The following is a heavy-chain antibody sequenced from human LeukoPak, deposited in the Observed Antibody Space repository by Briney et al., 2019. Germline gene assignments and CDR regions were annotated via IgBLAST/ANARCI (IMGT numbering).Heavy chain of an antibody. V-gene: IGHV3-48*01. CDR2: VSSSSSTI. D-gene: IGHD3-3*01. J-gene: IGHJ6*03. CDR1: GFTFSSYS. CDR3: ARDAAETYYDFWSGYLSYMDV. Sequence: GSLRLSCAASGFTFSSYSMNWVRQAPGKGLEWVSYVSSSSSTIYYADSVKGRFTISRDNAKNSLYLQMNSLRGEDTAVYYCARDAAETYYDFWSGYLSYMDVWGKGTTVTVSS.